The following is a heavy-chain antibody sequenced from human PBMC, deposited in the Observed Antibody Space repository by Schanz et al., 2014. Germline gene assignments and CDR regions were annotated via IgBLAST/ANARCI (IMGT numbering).Heavy chain of an antibody. CDR3: AKRFHCSGSHPFDY. D-gene: IGHD3-10*02. V-gene: IGHV3-23*04. CDR2: IDGRGITT. J-gene: IGHJ4*02. CDR1: GFTFSNWD. Sequence: EVFLVESGGGLVQPGGSQRLSCAVSGFTFSNWDMTWVRQAPGKGLEWVAIIDGRGITTFYADSVKGRFTISRDNAKDTVYLQMNSLRDDDTAVYYCAKRFHCSGSHPFDYWGQGTLVTVSS.